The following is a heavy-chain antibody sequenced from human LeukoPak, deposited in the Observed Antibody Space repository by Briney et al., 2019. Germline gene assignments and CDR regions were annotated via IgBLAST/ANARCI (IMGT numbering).Heavy chain of an antibody. D-gene: IGHD3-10*01. CDR3: ARFRAGVGEPYGDY. CDR1: GYTFTNYY. CDR2: INPSGGST. J-gene: IGHJ4*02. Sequence: ASVKVSCKASGYTFTNYYMHWVRQAPGQGLEWMGIINPSGGSTSYAQKFQGRVTMTTDTSTSTAYMELRSLRSNDTAVYYCARFRAGVGEPYGDYWGQGTLVTVSS. V-gene: IGHV1-46*01.